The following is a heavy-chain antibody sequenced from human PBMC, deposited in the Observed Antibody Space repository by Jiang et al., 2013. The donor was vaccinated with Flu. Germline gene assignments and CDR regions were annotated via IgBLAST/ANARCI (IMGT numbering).Heavy chain of an antibody. J-gene: IGHJ6*02. Sequence: SQTLSLTCAISGDSVSSNSAAWNWIRQSPSRGLEWLGRTYYRSKWYNDYAVSVKSRITINPDTSKNQFSLQLNSVTPEDTAVYYCARDRDVDIVATLVGIHYYYGMDVWGQGTTVT. CDR1: GDSVSSNSAA. CDR2: TYYRSKWYN. V-gene: IGHV6-1*01. D-gene: IGHD5-12*01. CDR3: ARDRDVDIVATLVGIHYYYGMDV.